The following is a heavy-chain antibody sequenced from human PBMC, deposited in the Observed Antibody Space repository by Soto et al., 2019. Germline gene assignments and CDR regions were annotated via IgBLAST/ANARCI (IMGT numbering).Heavy chain of an antibody. CDR2: VSKDGSDK. Sequence: GGPLRLSCTSSGVIFRSFPMHWVRQAPGKGLEWVAVVSKDGSDKHYADSVKGRFTISRDNSENTLHLQMNSLRPEDTGVYYCARSYCGDNCALDYWGQGTPVTVSS. D-gene: IGHD2-21*02. CDR3: ARSYCGDNCALDY. J-gene: IGHJ4*02. CDR1: GVIFRSFP. V-gene: IGHV3-30-3*01.